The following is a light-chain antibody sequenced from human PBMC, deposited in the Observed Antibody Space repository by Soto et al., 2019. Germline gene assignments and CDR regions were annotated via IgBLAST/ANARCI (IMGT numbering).Light chain of an antibody. V-gene: IGKV3-15*01. CDR1: QSISGN. CDR3: QRCDNWPLT. Sequence: EIVRTQSPATLSVSPGESATLSCRASQSISGNLAWYQQKPGLSPRLLIYHTSTRATGVPARFSGSGSGTEFSVTISSLQSEDFAVYYCQRCDNWPLTFGGGTKVDI. CDR2: HTS. J-gene: IGKJ4*01.